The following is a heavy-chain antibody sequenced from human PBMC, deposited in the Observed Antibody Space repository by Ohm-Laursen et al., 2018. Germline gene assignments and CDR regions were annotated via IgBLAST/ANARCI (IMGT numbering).Heavy chain of an antibody. D-gene: IGHD6-19*01. CDR1: GFTFSSYA. CDR2: ISGSGGST. J-gene: IGHJ4*02. CDR3: AKVLGDSSGWQILNEDYFDY. Sequence: GSLRLSCAASGFTFSSYAMSWVRQAPGKGLEWVSAISGSGGSTYYADSVKGRFTISRDNSKNTLYLQMNSLRAEDTAVYYCAKVLGDSSGWQILNEDYFDYWGQGTLVTVSS. V-gene: IGHV3-23*01.